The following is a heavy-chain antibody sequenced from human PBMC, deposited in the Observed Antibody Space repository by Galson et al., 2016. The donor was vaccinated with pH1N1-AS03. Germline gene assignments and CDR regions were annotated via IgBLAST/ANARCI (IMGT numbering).Heavy chain of an antibody. Sequence: SLRLSCAASGSTFSTYWMSWVRQAPGKGLEWVASMNQGGSERYYVDSVKGRFTISRDSAKNSLNLQMNSLRAEDTALYYCIKGGASSADFFDIWGQGTMVTVSS. CDR1: GSTFSTYW. V-gene: IGHV3-7*03. D-gene: IGHD3/OR15-3a*01. CDR3: IKGGASSADFFDI. CDR2: MNQGGSER. J-gene: IGHJ3*02.